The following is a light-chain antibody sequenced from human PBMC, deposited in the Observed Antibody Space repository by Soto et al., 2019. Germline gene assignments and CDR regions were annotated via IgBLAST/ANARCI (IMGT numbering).Light chain of an antibody. CDR1: QSVSSSY. Sequence: EIVLTQSPGTLSLSPGERATLSCRASQSVSSSYLAWYQQKPGQAPRLLIYGASSRATGIPDRFSGGGSGTDFTLTIIRLEPEDFAVYYCQQYGSSPWTFGQGTKVEIK. V-gene: IGKV3-20*01. J-gene: IGKJ1*01. CDR3: QQYGSSPWT. CDR2: GAS.